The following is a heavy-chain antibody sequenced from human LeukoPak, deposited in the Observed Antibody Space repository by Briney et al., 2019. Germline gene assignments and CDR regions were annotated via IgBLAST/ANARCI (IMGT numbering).Heavy chain of an antibody. D-gene: IGHD2-2*01. CDR3: ARDYCSSTSCYALDYYYYMDV. J-gene: IGHJ6*03. V-gene: IGHV3-48*01. CDR2: ISSSSSTI. Sequence: GGSLRLSCAASGFTFSSYSMNWVRQAPGKGLEWVSYISSSSSTIYYADSVKGRFTISRDNAKNSLYLQTNSLRAEDTAVYYCARDYCSSTSCYALDYYYYMDVWGKGTTVTVSS. CDR1: GFTFSSYS.